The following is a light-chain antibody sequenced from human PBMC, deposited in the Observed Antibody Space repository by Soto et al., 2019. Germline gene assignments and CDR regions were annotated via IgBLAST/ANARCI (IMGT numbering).Light chain of an antibody. J-gene: IGLJ1*01. CDR2: DVS. CDR3: SSYTSSSTQV. Sequence: QPDLNKPASVTGAAGQWITISCTGTSSYVGGYNYVSWYQQHPGKAPKLMIYDVSNRPSGVSNRFSGSKSGNTASLTISGLQAEDEADYYGSSYTSSSTQVFGTGTKVTVL. CDR1: SSYVGGYNY. V-gene: IGLV2-14*01.